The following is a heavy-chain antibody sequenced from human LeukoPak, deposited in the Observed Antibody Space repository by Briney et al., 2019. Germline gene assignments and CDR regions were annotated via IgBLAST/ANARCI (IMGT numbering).Heavy chain of an antibody. V-gene: IGHV1-3*01. CDR1: GYTFTSYY. CDR3: ARSSGDYFFDY. D-gene: IGHD4-17*01. CDR2: ISAGNGNT. Sequence: ASVKVSCKASGYTFTSYYMHWVRQAPGQRLEWMGWISAGNGNTKYSQKFQGRVTITRDTSATTAYMELSNLRSEDTAVYYCARSSGDYFFDYWGQGTLVTVSS. J-gene: IGHJ4*02.